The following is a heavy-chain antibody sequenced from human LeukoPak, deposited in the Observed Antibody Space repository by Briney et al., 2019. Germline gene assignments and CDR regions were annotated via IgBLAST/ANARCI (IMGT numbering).Heavy chain of an antibody. D-gene: IGHD3-10*01. J-gene: IGHJ6*03. V-gene: IGHV4-38-2*02. CDR1: GYSISSGYY. Sequence: SETLSLTCTVSGYSISSGYYWGWIRQPPGKGLQWIGSIYYNGTTYYNPSLKSRVIISVDTSKNQFSLKLSSVTAADTAVFYCARHKMVRGIGYYYYMDVWGKGTTVTISS. CDR2: IYYNGTT. CDR3: ARHKMVRGIGYYYYMDV.